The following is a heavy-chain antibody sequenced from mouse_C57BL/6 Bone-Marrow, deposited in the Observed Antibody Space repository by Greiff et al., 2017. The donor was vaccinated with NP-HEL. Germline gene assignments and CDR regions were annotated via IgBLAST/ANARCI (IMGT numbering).Heavy chain of an antibody. CDR1: GFNIKDDY. CDR3: TTYAMDY. CDR2: IDPENGDT. J-gene: IGHJ4*01. Sequence: VQLQQSGAELVRPGASVKLSCTASGFNIKDDYMHWVKQRPEQGLEWIGWIDPENGDTEYASKFQGKATITAATSSNTAYLQLSSLTSDDTSVYYCTTYAMDYWGQGTSVTVSS. V-gene: IGHV14-4*01.